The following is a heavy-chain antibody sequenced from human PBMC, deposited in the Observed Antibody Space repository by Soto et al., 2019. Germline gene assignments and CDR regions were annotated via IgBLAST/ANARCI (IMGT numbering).Heavy chain of an antibody. Sequence: EVQVVESGGGVIRPGGSLRLSRAASGFRFDDYGMSWVRQVPGKGLEWVSGINWNGDSTGYADSVKGRFTISRDKAKNSLYLQMNSLRDEDTALYYCAKSRNSRLYFYDYWGQGTLVTVSS. CDR2: INWNGDST. J-gene: IGHJ4*02. D-gene: IGHD3-10*01. CDR3: AKSRNSRLYFYDY. CDR1: GFRFDDYG. V-gene: IGHV3-20*04.